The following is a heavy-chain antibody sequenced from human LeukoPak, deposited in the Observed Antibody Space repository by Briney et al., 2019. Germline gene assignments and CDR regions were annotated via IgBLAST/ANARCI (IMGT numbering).Heavy chain of an antibody. CDR1: GGSISSYY. D-gene: IGHD3-10*01. Sequence: SETLSLTCTVSGGSISSYYWSWIRQPPGKGLEWIGYIYYSGSTNYNPSLKSRVTISVDTSKNQFSPKLSSVTAADTAVYYCARGRRVTMVRGVIYYYMDVWGKGTTVTVSS. J-gene: IGHJ6*03. V-gene: IGHV4-59*01. CDR2: IYYSGST. CDR3: ARGRRVTMVRGVIYYYMDV.